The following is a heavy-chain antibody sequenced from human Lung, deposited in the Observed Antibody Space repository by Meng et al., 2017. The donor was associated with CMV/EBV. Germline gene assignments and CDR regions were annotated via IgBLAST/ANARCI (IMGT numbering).Heavy chain of an antibody. CDR2: ISWNSGSI. CDR3: AKDIGGSAGYGMDV. CDR1: GFTFDDYA. Sequence: LRLXCAASGFTFDDYAMHWVRQAPGKGLEWVSGISWNSGSIGYANSAKGRFTISRDNAKNSLYLQMNSLRAEDTALYYCAKDIGGSAGYGMDVWGQGTXVTVYS. J-gene: IGHJ6*02. V-gene: IGHV3-9*01.